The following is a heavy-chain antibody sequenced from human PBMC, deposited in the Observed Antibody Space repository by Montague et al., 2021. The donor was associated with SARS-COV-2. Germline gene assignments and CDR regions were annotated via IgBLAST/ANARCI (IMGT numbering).Heavy chain of an antibody. V-gene: IGHV4-4*07. CDR3: ARGSMVRGGKVYYGVGV. D-gene: IGHD3-10*01. J-gene: IGHJ6*02. Sequence: SETLSLTCSVSGDSISRYYWSWIRQSDGKGLEWIGRIYTGGYVNYNPALQSRVSMSVDTSKNQFSLNLTSVTAADTAVYYCARGSMVRGGKVYYGVGVWGQGTTVTVSS. CDR1: GDSISRYY. CDR2: IYTGGYV.